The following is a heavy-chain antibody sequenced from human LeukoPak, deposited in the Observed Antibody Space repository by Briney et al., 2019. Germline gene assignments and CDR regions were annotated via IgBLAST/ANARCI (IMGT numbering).Heavy chain of an antibody. J-gene: IGHJ4*02. CDR3: AFQNTMVRGLGRDY. D-gene: IGHD3-10*01. CDR2: IIPILGIA. V-gene: IGHV1-69*04. Sequence: ASVKVSCKASGGTFSSYAISWVRHAPGQGLEWMGRIIPILGIANYAQKFQGRVTITADKTTSTAYMELSSLRSEDTAVYYCAFQNTMVRGLGRDYWGQGTLVTVSS. CDR1: GGTFSSYA.